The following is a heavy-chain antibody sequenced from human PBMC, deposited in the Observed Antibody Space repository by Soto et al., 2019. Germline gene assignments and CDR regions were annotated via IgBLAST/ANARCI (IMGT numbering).Heavy chain of an antibody. CDR3: ARGMTTVTTLDY. Sequence: SDTLSLTCTVSGGSISSYYWSWIRQPPGKGLEWIGYIYYSGSTNYNPSLKSRVTISVDTSKNQFSLKLSSVTAADTAVYYCARGMTTVTTLDYWGQGTLVTVS. J-gene: IGHJ4*02. CDR1: GGSISSYY. V-gene: IGHV4-59*01. D-gene: IGHD4-4*01. CDR2: IYYSGST.